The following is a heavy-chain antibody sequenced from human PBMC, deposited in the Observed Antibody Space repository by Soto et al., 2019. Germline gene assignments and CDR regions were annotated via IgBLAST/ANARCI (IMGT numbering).Heavy chain of an antibody. CDR3: ARESHSYYYDSSGYCWHY. CDR2: INTGNGNT. D-gene: IGHD3-22*01. CDR1: GYTFTSYA. Sequence: ASVKVSGKASGYTFTSYAMHWVRQAPGQRLEWMGWINTGNGNTKYSQKFQGRVTITRDTSASTAYMELRSLRSEDTAVYYCARESHSYYYDSSGYCWHYWAHGTLVTVSS. V-gene: IGHV1-3*04. J-gene: IGHJ4*01.